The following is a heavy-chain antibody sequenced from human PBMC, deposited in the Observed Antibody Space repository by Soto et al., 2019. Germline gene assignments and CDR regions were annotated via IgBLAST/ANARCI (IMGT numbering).Heavy chain of an antibody. J-gene: IGHJ4*02. CDR1: GYTFTSYT. CDR3: ARSSGSFYTLGH. V-gene: IGHV1-3*04. CDR2: INIAKGNT. Sequence: QGQLVQSGAEVKKPGASVKVSCKASGYTFTSYTMHWVRQAPGQRPEWMGWINIAKGNTQYSQKLQGRVTFTRDTSASTAYMELSTLRSEDTAVNYCARSSGSFYTLGHWGQGTLVTVSS. D-gene: IGHD3-10*01.